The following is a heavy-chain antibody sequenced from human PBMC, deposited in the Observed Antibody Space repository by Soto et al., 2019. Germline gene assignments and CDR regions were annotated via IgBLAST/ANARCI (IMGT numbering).Heavy chain of an antibody. V-gene: IGHV4-59*08. CDR2: IYYSGNT. CDR1: GGSISSYY. CDR3: ARLDCSGGSCSNNFDY. J-gene: IGHJ4*02. D-gene: IGHD2-15*01. Sequence: SETLSLTCTVSGGSISSYYWSWIRQPPGKGLEWIGYIYYSGNTNYNPSLKSRVTISVDTSKSQFSLRLSSVTAADTAVYYCARLDCSGGSCSNNFDYWGQGTLVTVSS.